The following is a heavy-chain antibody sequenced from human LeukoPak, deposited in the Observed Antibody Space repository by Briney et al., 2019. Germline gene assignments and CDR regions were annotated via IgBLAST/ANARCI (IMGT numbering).Heavy chain of an antibody. V-gene: IGHV3-30*02. CDR2: IRYDGSNK. D-gene: IGHD6-19*01. J-gene: IGHJ4*02. Sequence: PGGSLRLSXAASGFTFSSYGMHWVRQAPGQGLEWVAFIRYDGSNKDYADSVKGRFTISRDNSKNTLYLQMNSLRAEDTAVYYCAKDRRYSSGWYVSGFDYWGQGTLVTVSS. CDR3: AKDRRYSSGWYVSGFDY. CDR1: GFTFSSYG.